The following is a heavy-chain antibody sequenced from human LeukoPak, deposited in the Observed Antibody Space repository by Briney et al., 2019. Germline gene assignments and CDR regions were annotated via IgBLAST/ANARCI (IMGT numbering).Heavy chain of an antibody. CDR3: ARANDYGDYARAFDI. J-gene: IGHJ3*02. Sequence: GSLRLSCAASGFTFSSYSMNWVRQAPGKGLEWVSSISSSSSYIYYADSVKGRFTISRDNAKNSLYLQMNSLRAEDTAVYYCARANDYGDYARAFDIWGQGTMVTVSS. CDR2: ISSSSSYI. V-gene: IGHV3-21*01. CDR1: GFTFSSYS. D-gene: IGHD4-17*01.